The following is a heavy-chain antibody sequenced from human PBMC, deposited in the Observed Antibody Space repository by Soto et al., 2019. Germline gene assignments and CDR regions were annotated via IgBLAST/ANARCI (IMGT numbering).Heavy chain of an antibody. J-gene: IGHJ4*02. CDR3: VIHDAARGFGELDY. CDR2: IKRKTSGETR. Sequence: EVQVVESGGGLVKPGGSLRLSCAASGFACSPAWMTWVRQAPGKGLEWVALIKRKTSGETRAYAAPVKGRFTISRDDSENTVFLQMDSLKTEDTAVYYCVIHDAARGFGELDYWGRRTLVTVSS. V-gene: IGHV3-15*01. CDR1: GFACSPAW. D-gene: IGHD3-10*01.